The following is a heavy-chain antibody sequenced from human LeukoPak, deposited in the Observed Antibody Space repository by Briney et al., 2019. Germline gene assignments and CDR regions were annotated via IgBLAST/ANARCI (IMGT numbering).Heavy chain of an antibody. D-gene: IGHD6-19*01. J-gene: IGHJ4*02. Sequence: SETLSLTCTVSGGSLSSYYWTWIQQPAGKGLEWIGRIYTSGSTNYNPSLKSRVSMSVDTSKNQFSLKLTSVTAADTAVYYCARGFFIAVAGTTQTPFDYWGQGTLVTVSS. CDR2: IYTSGST. V-gene: IGHV4-4*07. CDR3: ARGFFIAVAGTTQTPFDY. CDR1: GGSLSSYY.